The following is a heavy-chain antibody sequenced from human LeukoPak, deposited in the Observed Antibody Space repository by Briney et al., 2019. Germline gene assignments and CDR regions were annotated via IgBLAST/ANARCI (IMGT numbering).Heavy chain of an antibody. V-gene: IGHV4-59*08. CDR2: IYYSGST. J-gene: IGHJ6*02. CDR1: GGSISSYY. CDR3: ARLLPELGTYGMDV. D-gene: IGHD7-27*01. Sequence: SETLSLTCTVSGGSISSYYWSWIRQPPGKGLEWIGYIYYSGSTNYNPSLKSRVTISVDTSKNQFSLKLSSVTAADTAVYYCARLLPELGTYGMDVWGQGTTVTVSS.